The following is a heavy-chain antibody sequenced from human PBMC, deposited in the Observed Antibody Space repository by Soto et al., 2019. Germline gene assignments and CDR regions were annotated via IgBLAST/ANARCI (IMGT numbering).Heavy chain of an antibody. CDR2: IYHSGST. D-gene: IGHD3-10*01. V-gene: IGHV4-4*02. CDR3: ASGGSGGSGSYYDAFDI. J-gene: IGHJ3*02. CDR1: GGSISSSNW. Sequence: SETPSLTCAVSGGSISSSNWWSWVRQPPGKGLEWIGEIYHSGSTNYNPSLKSRVTISVDKSKNQFSLKLSSVTAADTAVYYCASGGSGGSGSYYDAFDIWGQGTMVTVSS.